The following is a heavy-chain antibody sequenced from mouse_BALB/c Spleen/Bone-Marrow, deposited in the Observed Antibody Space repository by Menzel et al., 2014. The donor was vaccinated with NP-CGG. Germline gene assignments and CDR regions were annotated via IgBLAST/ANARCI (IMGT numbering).Heavy chain of an antibody. J-gene: IGHJ2*01. CDR3: ARSYYGSSYYFDY. CDR1: GYAFSSSG. CDR2: IYPGDGDT. V-gene: IGHV1-82*01. Sequence: VQLQQSGPELVKPGASVKISCKASGYAFSSSGMNWVKQRPGQGLEWIGRIYPGDGDTNYNGKFKGKATLTADKSSSTAYMQLSSLTSVDSAVYFCARSYYGSSYYFDYWGQGTTLTVSS. D-gene: IGHD1-1*01.